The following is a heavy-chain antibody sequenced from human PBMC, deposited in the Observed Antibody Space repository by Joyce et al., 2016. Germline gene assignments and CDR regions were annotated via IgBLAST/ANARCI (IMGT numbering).Heavy chain of an antibody. V-gene: IGHV3-66*02. CDR3: VGSLYRNSDH. CDR1: GFFVTNNY. CDR2: IGSGETT. Sequence: EVQLVESGGGLVQPGESLKLSCAASGFFVTNNYVGWVGQARGGGVECVAGIGSGETTYYADSVKGRLTITRDNSKNSVDLEMRSLRTTDAAMYHCVGSLYRNSDHWGQGTLVIVSS. J-gene: IGHJ4*02. D-gene: IGHD2-2*02.